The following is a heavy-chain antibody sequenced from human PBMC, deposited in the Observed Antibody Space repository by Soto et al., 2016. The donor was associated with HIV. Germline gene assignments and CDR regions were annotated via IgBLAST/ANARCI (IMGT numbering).Heavy chain of an antibody. CDR2: IFHSGTT. CDR1: GVSIDSNRHY. D-gene: IGHD5-12*01. V-gene: IGHV4-31*03. Sequence: QVQLQESGPGVVKPSQTLSLTCTVSGVSIDSNRHYWAWIRQHPGKGLEYIGYIFHSGTTFYNASLRSRASISIDTSENQFSLTLTSVTAADTAVYFCARVSGGDDFPXDFWGQGTLVTVS. J-gene: IGHJ4*02. CDR3: ARVSGGDDFPXDF.